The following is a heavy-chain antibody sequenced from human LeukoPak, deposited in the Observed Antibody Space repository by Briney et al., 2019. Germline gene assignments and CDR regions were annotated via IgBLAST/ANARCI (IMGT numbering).Heavy chain of an antibody. CDR3: ARVTRPAAIRGTLILYGMDV. Sequence: GGSLRLSCAASGFTFSSYSMTWVRQAPGKGLEWVSSISSSSSYIYYADSVKGRFTISRDNAKNSLYLQMNSLRAEDTAVYYCARVTRPAAIRGTLILYGMDVWGQGTTVTVSS. CDR2: ISSSSSYI. CDR1: GFTFSSYS. D-gene: IGHD2-2*01. J-gene: IGHJ6*02. V-gene: IGHV3-21*01.